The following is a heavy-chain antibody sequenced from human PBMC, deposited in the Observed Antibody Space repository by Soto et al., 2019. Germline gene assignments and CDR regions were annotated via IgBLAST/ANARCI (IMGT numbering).Heavy chain of an antibody. CDR2: INAGNGNT. J-gene: IGHJ4*02. D-gene: IGHD3-10*01. V-gene: IGHV1-3*01. CDR3: AREYYYGSGPWY. Sequence: KVEWKGAGYTFRSYAVHWLRQAPGQRLEWMGWINAGNGNTKYSQKFQGRVTITRDTSASTAYMELRSLRSDDTAVYYCAREYYYGSGPWYWGQGTLVPVSS. CDR1: GYTFRSYA.